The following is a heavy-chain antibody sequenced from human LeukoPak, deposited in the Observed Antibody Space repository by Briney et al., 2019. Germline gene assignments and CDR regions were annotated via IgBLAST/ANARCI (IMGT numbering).Heavy chain of an antibody. Sequence: SETLSLTCTVSGGSISTYYWSWIRQPPGKGLEWLGYIDYSGSTNYNPSLKSRVTISVDTSKNQFSLRLSSVTAADTTTYYCARVGQGCFDLWGRGTLVTVSS. J-gene: IGHJ2*01. CDR2: IDYSGST. V-gene: IGHV4-59*01. CDR3: ARVGQGCFDL. CDR1: GGSISTYY.